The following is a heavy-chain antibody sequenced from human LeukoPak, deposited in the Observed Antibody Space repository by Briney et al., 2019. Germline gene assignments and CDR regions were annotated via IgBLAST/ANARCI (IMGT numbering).Heavy chain of an antibody. CDR2: IKQDGSES. CDR3: ARNWSPYDY. Sequence: GGSLRLSCAASGFTFSSYWMNWVRQAPGKGLEWVANIKQDGSESHFVDSVEGRFTISRDNAKNSLYMQMNSLRVEDTAVYYCARNWSPYDYWGQGTLVTVSS. CDR1: GFTFSSYW. J-gene: IGHJ4*02. V-gene: IGHV3-7*01.